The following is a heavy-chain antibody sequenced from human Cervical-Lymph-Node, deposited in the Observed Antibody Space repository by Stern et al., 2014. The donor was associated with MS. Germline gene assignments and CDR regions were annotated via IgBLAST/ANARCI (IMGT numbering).Heavy chain of an antibody. D-gene: IGHD3-22*01. V-gene: IGHV1-69*01. CDR1: GGTFSSYA. CDR2: IIPIFGTA. J-gene: IGHJ5*02. Sequence: VQLVESGAEVKKPGSSVKVSCKASGGTFSSYAISWVRQAPGQGLEWMGGIIPIFGTANYAQKFQGRVTITADESTSTDYMELSSLRSEDTAVYYCARGGDYYDSSPNWFDPWGQGTLVTVSS. CDR3: ARGGDYYDSSPNWFDP.